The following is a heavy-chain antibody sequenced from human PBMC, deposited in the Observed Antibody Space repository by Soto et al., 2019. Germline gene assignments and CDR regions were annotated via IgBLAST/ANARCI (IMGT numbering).Heavy chain of an antibody. CDR3: AASSGHLNYVDY. J-gene: IGHJ4*02. CDR2: ISYDGSSE. CDR1: GFSFRTYP. V-gene: IGHV3-30-3*01. D-gene: IGHD6-19*01. Sequence: QLHLVESGGGVVRPGESLRLSCVDSGFSFRTYPMHWVRQAPGEGLEWVALISYDGSSEAYGESVRDRFTVSRDNSKNTLYLQLNSLRPEDTAVYYCAASSGHLNYVDYWGQGTLVTVSS.